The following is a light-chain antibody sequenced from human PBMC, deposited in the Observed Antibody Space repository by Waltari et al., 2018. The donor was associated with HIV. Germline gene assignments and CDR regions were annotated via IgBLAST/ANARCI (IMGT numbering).Light chain of an antibody. V-gene: IGKV3-15*01. Sequence: EIVMTQSPATLSVSPGERVTLSCRASQSVSSDLAWYQQKPGQSPRLLIYGASTRATCIPPRFSGSGSGTEFTLTISSLQSEDFAVYYCQQCNDWPLFTFGPGTKVEIK. J-gene: IGKJ3*01. CDR3: QQCNDWPLFT. CDR2: GAS. CDR1: QSVSSD.